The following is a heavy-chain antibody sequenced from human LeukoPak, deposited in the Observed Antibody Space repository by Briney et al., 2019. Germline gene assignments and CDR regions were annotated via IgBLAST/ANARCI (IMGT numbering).Heavy chain of an antibody. Sequence: GGSLRLSCAASGFTVSSNYMSWVRQAPGKGLEWVSVIYSGGSTYYADSVKGRFIISRDNSKNTLYLQMNSLRAEDTAVYYCARDASGSYNFDYWGQGTLVTVSS. J-gene: IGHJ4*02. CDR1: GFTVSSNY. CDR2: IYSGGST. V-gene: IGHV3-53*01. CDR3: ARDASGSYNFDY. D-gene: IGHD1-26*01.